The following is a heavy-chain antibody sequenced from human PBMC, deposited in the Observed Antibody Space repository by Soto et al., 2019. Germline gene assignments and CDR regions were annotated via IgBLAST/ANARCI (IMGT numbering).Heavy chain of an antibody. D-gene: IGHD2-2*01. CDR2: IYYNGST. J-gene: IGHJ5*02. Sequence: SETLSLTCIVSVGSISRYYWSWIRQPPGKGLECIGFIYYNGSTNYNPSLKSRVTISVDTSKNQFSLKLNSVTAADTAVYYCARGVWTTVVLPAATQRAHWFDPWGQGTLVTVSS. CDR3: ARGVWTTVVLPAATQRAHWFDP. CDR1: VGSISRYY. V-gene: IGHV4-59*01.